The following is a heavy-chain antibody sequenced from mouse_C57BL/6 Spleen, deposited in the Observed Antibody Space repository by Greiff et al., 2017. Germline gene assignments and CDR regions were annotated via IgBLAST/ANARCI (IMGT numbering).Heavy chain of an antibody. Sequence: QVQLKQSGAELVKPGASVKMSCKASGYAFTSYCMHWVKQRPGKGLEWIGHIYPGDGDTNYNGKFKGKATLTVDKSSSTAYMQLSSLTSEDSAVYFCARKLRGYLDVWGTGTTVNVP. CDR3: ARKLRGYLDV. V-gene: IGHV1-80*01. D-gene: IGHD4-1*01. CDR2: IYPGDGDT. CDR1: GYAFTSYC. J-gene: IGHJ1*03.